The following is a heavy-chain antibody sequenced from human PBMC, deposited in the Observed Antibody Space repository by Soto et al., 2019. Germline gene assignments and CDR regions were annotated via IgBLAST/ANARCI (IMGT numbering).Heavy chain of an antibody. CDR2: MYHSGST. Sequence: QLQLQESGSGLVKPSQTLSLTCAVSGGSISSGGYSWSWIRQPPGKGLEWIGYMYHSGSTYYNPSLKSRVTLSIDRAKNQFSLKLSSVTAAETAVYSCARVRDYWGQGIRVTVSS. D-gene: IGHD3-3*01. J-gene: IGHJ4*02. V-gene: IGHV4-30-2*01. CDR1: GGSISSGGYS. CDR3: ARVRDY.